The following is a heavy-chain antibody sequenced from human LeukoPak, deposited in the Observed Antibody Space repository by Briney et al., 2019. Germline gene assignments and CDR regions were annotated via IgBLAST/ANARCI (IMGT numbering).Heavy chain of an antibody. J-gene: IGHJ4*02. Sequence: GGSLRLSWAASGFTFDDYAMHWVRQAPGKGLGWVSGISWNSGIIGYADSVKGRFTISRDSAKNSLYLQMNSLRAEDTALYYCAKDTAGGSFNVFDYWGQGALVTVSS. CDR2: ISWNSGII. CDR3: AKDTAGGSFNVFDY. V-gene: IGHV3-9*01. CDR1: GFTFDDYA. D-gene: IGHD6-13*01.